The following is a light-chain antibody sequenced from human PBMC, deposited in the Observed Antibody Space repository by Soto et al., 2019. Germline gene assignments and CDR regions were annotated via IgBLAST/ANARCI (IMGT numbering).Light chain of an antibody. J-gene: IGKJ3*01. CDR3: QQRSNWPPFT. CDR1: QSVDSY. V-gene: IGKV3-11*01. CDR2: DVS. Sequence: EIVLTQSPAMLSVSPGERVTLSCRASQSVDSYLAWYQQRPGQAPRLLIFDVSNRATGIPARFSGSGSGTDFTLTISSLEPEDFAGYYCQQRSNWPPFTFGPGTKVDIK.